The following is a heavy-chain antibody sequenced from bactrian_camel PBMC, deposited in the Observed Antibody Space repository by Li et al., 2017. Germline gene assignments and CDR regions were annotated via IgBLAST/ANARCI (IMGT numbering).Heavy chain of an antibody. J-gene: IGHJ4*01. CDR1: GYTFSRYC. V-gene: IGHV3S1*01. D-gene: IGHD5*01. Sequence: QVQLVESGGGSVQTGGSLRLSCAASGYTFSRYCMGWFRQAPGKEREGVAAINIGGSTYYADSVKGRFTISRDRGKNTLYLQMNSLKTEDTAVYYCAVDTTTYSPVFGQGTQVTVS. CDR2: INIGGST.